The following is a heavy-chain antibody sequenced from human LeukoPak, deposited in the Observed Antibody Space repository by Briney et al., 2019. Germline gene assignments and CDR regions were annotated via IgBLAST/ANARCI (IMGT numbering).Heavy chain of an antibody. J-gene: IGHJ5*02. D-gene: IGHD4-23*01. CDR3: ARRAGGNSRNWFDP. Sequence: GESLKISCKGSGYSFTSYWIGWGRQLPGKGLEWMGIIYPGDSDTRYSPSFQGQVTISADRSISTAYLQWSSLKTSDTAMYYCARRAGGNSRNWFDPWGQGTLVTVSS. CDR2: IYPGDSDT. V-gene: IGHV5-51*01. CDR1: GYSFTSYW.